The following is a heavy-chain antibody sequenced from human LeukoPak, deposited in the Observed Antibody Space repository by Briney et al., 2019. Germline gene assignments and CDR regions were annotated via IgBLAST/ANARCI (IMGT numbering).Heavy chain of an antibody. CDR1: GFTFSRSW. CDR2: IKQDGSEK. D-gene: IGHD6-19*01. J-gene: IGHJ4*02. CDR3: AGQAQWLVNAYDY. V-gene: IGHV3-7*01. Sequence: GGSLRLSCAASGFTFSRSWMRWVRQAPGKGLEWVANIKQDGSEKYYVDSVKGRFTISRDNAKNSLYLQMNSLRAEETAVYYCAGQAQWLVNAYDYWGQGTLVTVSS.